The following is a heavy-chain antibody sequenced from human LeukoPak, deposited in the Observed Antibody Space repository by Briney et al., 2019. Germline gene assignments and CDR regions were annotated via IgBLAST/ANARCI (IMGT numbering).Heavy chain of an antibody. CDR1: GFTFSSNY. D-gene: IGHD3-22*01. V-gene: IGHV3-53*01. Sequence: GGSLRLSCAASGFTFSSNYMSWVGQAPGKGLEWVSVIYSGGSTYYADSVKGRFTIPRDNSKNTLYLQMNSLRAEDTAVYYCATGQAYSSGYNYWGQGTLVTVSS. J-gene: IGHJ4*02. CDR2: IYSGGST. CDR3: ATGQAYSSGYNY.